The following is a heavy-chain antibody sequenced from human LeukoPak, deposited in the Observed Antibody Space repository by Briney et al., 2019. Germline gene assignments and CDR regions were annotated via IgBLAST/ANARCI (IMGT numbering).Heavy chain of an antibody. V-gene: IGHV3-53*01. D-gene: IGHD6-13*01. CDR2: IYSGGST. J-gene: IGHJ4*02. Sequence: PVGSLRLSCAASGFTVSGNYMSSVRQAPGQGLEWVSVIYSGGSTYYAASVKGRFTISRDNSKNALYLQMNSLRAEDTAVYYCARDGGESSSWYYWGQGTLVSVSS. CDR3: ARDGGESSSWYY. CDR1: GFTVSGNY.